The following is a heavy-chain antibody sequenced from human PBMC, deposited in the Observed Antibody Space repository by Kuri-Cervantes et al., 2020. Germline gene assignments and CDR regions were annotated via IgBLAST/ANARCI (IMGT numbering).Heavy chain of an antibody. CDR3: ARGGYSYGYYFDY. D-gene: IGHD5-18*01. Sequence: SETLSLTCTVSGGSISSYYWSWIRQPPGKGLEWIGYIFYSGSTNYNPSLKSRVTISVDTSKNQFSLKLRSVTAADTAVYYCARGGYSYGYYFDYWGQGTLVTVSS. CDR1: GGSISSYY. J-gene: IGHJ4*02. CDR2: IFYSGST. V-gene: IGHV4-59*01.